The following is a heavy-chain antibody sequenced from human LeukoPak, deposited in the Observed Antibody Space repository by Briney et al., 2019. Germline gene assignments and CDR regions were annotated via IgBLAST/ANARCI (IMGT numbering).Heavy chain of an antibody. CDR1: GFTLSSYW. CDR2: IKQDGSEK. Sequence: PGGSLRLSCAASGFTLSSYWMSWVRQAPGKGLEWVANIKQDGSEKYYVDSVKGRFTISRDNAKNSLYLQMNSLRDEDTAVYYCAKDKGESGYFDYWGQGTLVTVSS. J-gene: IGHJ4*02. D-gene: IGHD1-26*01. CDR3: AKDKGESGYFDY. V-gene: IGHV3-7*01.